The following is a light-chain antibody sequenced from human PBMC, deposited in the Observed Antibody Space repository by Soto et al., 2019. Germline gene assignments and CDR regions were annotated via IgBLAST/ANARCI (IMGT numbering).Light chain of an antibody. CDR3: QHYNNWPIT. CDR1: QSVASN. Sequence: EIVITQSPASLSVSPGESVTLSCSASQSVASNLAWYQQKPGQAPRLLIYGTSTRATGVPARFSGSGSGTDFTLTISSLQAADFAVYHCQHYNNWPITFGQGTRLEI. CDR2: GTS. J-gene: IGKJ5*01. V-gene: IGKV3-15*01.